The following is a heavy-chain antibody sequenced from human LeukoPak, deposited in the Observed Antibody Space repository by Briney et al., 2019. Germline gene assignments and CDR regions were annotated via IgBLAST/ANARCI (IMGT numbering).Heavy chain of an antibody. Sequence: SETLSLTCTVSGGSIGSYYWSWIRQPAGKGLEWIERIYSSGSTDYNPSLKSRVTMSVDTSKNKFSLKLSSVTAADTAVYYCARDSGTTGEVKFDPWGQGTLVTVSS. CDR1: GGSIGSYY. J-gene: IGHJ5*02. V-gene: IGHV4-4*07. D-gene: IGHD3-10*01. CDR2: IYSSGST. CDR3: ARDSGTTGEVKFDP.